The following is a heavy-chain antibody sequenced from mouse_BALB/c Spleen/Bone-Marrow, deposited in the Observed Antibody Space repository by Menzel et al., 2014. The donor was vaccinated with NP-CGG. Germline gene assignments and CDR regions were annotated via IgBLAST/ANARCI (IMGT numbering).Heavy chain of an antibody. J-gene: IGHJ4*01. Sequence: EVHLVESGGGLVQPKGSLKLSCAASGFTFNTYAMNWVRQAPGKGLEWVARIRSKSNNYATYYADSVKDRFTISRDDSQSMLYPQMNNVKTEDTAMYYCVRDDGYNYAMDYWGQGTSVTVSS. CDR3: VRDDGYNYAMDY. CDR1: GFTFNTYA. D-gene: IGHD2-3*01. V-gene: IGHV10-1*02. CDR2: IRSKSNNYAT.